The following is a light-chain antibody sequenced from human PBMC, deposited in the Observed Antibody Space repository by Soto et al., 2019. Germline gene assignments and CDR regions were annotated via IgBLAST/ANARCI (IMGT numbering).Light chain of an antibody. J-gene: IGLJ3*02. Sequence: QPVLTQSPSASASLGASVKLTCTLSSGHSSYAIAWPQQQPEKGPPYLMKLNSDGSHSKGDGIPDRFSGSSSRAERYLSXXXXXXXXXXXXXSQTWGTGIRVFGGGTKLTVL. CDR3: QTWGTGIRV. CDR1: SGHSSYA. V-gene: IGLV4-69*01. CDR2: LNSDGSH.